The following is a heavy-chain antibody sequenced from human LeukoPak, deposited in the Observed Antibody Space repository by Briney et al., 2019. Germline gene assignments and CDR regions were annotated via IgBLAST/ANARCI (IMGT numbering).Heavy chain of an antibody. V-gene: IGHV3-23*01. Sequence: GGSLRLSCAASGFTFSSYAMSWVRQAPGKGLEWVSAISGSGGSTYYADSVKGRFTISRDNSKNTLYLQMNSLRAKDTAVYYCAKDPSKYYYDSSGYVSFDYWGQGTLVTVSS. J-gene: IGHJ4*02. CDR3: AKDPSKYYYDSSGYVSFDY. CDR1: GFTFSSYA. CDR2: ISGSGGST. D-gene: IGHD3-22*01.